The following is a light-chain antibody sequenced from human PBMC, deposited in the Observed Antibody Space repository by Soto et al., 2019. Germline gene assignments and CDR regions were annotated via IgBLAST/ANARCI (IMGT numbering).Light chain of an antibody. CDR3: QQYKNWPPWT. CDR1: QDLSSK. CDR2: ASS. J-gene: IGKJ1*01. Sequence: EIVMTQSPATLSVSPGERVTLSCRASQDLSSKLAWYQQKPGQAPRLLIYASSTRATGIPARFIGSGSGTEFTLTISSLQSEGFALYYCQQYKNWPPWTFGQGTKVDIK. V-gene: IGKV3-15*01.